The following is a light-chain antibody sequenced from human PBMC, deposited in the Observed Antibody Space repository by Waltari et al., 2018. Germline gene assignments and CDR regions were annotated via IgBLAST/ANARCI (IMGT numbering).Light chain of an antibody. CDR2: AAS. CDR1: QSIDNN. Sequence: EVVMTQSPATLSVSPGERVTLSCKASQSIDNNLAWYQQKPGQAPRLLIYAASTRATGVPARFSGSVSGTDFTLTISSLQSEDCAVFYCQQYNRWPPLTFGGGTKVEIK. J-gene: IGKJ4*01. CDR3: QQYNRWPPLT. V-gene: IGKV3-15*01.